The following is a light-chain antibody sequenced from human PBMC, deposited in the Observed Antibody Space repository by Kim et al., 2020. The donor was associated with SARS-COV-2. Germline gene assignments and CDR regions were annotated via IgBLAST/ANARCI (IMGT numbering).Light chain of an antibody. CDR2: GAS. Sequence: SPGERATLSCRASQSVRRNYLAWFQQKPGQAPRLLSYGASSRATGIPERCRGSGAGTDFNLTITKLEPEDSAVYYCQQYGRSPDTFGQGTKLEIK. CDR3: QQYGRSPDT. V-gene: IGKV3-20*01. CDR1: QSVRRNY. J-gene: IGKJ2*01.